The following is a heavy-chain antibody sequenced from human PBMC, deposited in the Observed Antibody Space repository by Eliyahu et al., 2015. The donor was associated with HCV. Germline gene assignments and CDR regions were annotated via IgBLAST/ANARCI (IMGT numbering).Heavy chain of an antibody. Sequence: QGQLQESGPGLVKPSETLSLTCTVSGYSISSYHWSWIRQSPGKGLEWIGYIYYSGSTSYNPSFGSRVTMSIDKSKNQLSLTLSSVTAADTAIYYCARKDGDYWGQGTLVTVSS. CDR2: IYYSGST. V-gene: IGHV4-59*08. CDR3: ARKDGDY. J-gene: IGHJ4*02. D-gene: IGHD5-24*01. CDR1: GYSISSYH.